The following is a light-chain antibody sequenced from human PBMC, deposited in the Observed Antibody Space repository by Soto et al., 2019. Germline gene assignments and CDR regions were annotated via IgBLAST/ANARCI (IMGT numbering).Light chain of an antibody. Sequence: EIVMTQSPSTLWVGPWERCTLSFRAIQSVSSSYLAWYQQKPGQAPRLLIYGASSRATGIPDRFSGSGSGTDFTLTISRLEPEDFAVYYCQQYGSSPPITFGQGTRLEIK. CDR3: QQYGSSPPIT. J-gene: IGKJ5*01. CDR2: GAS. CDR1: QSVSSSY. V-gene: IGKV3-20*01.